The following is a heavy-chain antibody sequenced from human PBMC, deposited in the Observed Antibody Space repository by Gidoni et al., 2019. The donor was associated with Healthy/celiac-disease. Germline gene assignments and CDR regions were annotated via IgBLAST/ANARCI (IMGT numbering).Heavy chain of an antibody. CDR1: GGSITSGDSY. V-gene: IGHV4-30-4*01. Sequence: QVQLQESGPGLVKPSQTLSPTCPVSGGSITSGDSYWSWIRQPPGKGLEWIGYIYYSGSTYYNPSLKSRVTISVDTSKNQFSLKLSSVTAADTAVYYCARVLGGHYHRGWLQFASLYFDYWGQGTLVAVSS. CDR3: ARVLGGHYHRGWLQFASLYFDY. CDR2: IYYSGST. J-gene: IGHJ4*02. D-gene: IGHD5-12*01.